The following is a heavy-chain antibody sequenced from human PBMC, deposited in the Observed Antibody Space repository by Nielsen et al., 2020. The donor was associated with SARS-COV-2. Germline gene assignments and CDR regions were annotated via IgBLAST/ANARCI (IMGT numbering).Heavy chain of an antibody. J-gene: IGHJ3*02. Sequence: SETLSLTCIVSGGSISSGSHYWSWIRQPPGKGLEWIGYIFYRGNTNYNPSLKSRVTISVDTSKNQFSLKVNSVTAADTAVYFCARPRGTQNDDYVFDAFDIWGQGTMVTVSS. CDR3: ARPRGTQNDDYVFDAFDI. CDR2: IFYRGNT. D-gene: IGHD4-17*01. V-gene: IGHV4-61*01. CDR1: GGSISSGSHY.